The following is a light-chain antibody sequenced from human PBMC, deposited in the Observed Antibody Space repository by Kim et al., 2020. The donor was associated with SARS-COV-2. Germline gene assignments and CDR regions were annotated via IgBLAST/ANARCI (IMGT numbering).Light chain of an antibody. CDR2: DAS. CDR3: QQHHAYPPT. Sequence: DIQLTQSPSFLSASVGDRVTISCRASQGISRSLAWYQQKPGKAPEPLIYDASTLQRGVPSGFSGSGSGTEFTLTITTLQPEDFATYYCQQHHAYPPTFGGGTKVDIK. J-gene: IGKJ4*01. CDR1: QGISRS. V-gene: IGKV1-9*01.